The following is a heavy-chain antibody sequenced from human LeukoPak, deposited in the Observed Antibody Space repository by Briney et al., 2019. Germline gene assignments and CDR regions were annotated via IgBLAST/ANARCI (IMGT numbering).Heavy chain of an antibody. CDR3: ARSCSSTSCYAVWFDP. J-gene: IGHJ5*02. D-gene: IGHD2-2*01. CDR2: ISSSSSTI. Sequence: GGSLRLSCAASGFTFSSYSMNWVRQAPGKGLEWVSYISSSSSTIYYADSVKGRFTISRDNAKNSLYLQMNSLRAEDTAVYYCARSCSSTSCYAVWFDPWGQGTLVTVSS. CDR1: GFTFSSYS. V-gene: IGHV3-48*01.